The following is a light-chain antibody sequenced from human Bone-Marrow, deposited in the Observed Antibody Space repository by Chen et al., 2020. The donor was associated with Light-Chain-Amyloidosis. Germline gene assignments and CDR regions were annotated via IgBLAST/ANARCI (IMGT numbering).Light chain of an antibody. V-gene: IGLV3-21*02. Sequence: SYVLTQPPSVSVAPGQTATITCGADNIGSKGFHWYQHKAGQAPVLVVFDNTDRPSEIPERFAGSKSESTATLTIIGVEAGDEADYYCHVCDTSVDHPGIFCGGTKLTVL. CDR3: HVCDTSVDHPGI. CDR1: NIGSKG. CDR2: DNT. J-gene: IGLJ2*01.